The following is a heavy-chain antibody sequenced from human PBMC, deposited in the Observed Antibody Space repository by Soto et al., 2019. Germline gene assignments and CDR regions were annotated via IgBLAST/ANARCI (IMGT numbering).Heavy chain of an antibody. D-gene: IGHD3-10*01. J-gene: IGHJ4*02. CDR2: INHSGST. Sequence: PSETLSLTCAVYGGSFSGYYWSWIRQPPGKGLEWIGEINHSGSTNYNPSLKSRVTISVDTSKNQFSLKLSSVTAADTAVYYCARVSRPYGSGSYYKTPGLDYLGQGTLVTVS. CDR3: ARVSRPYGSGSYYKTPGLDY. V-gene: IGHV4-34*01. CDR1: GGSFSGYY.